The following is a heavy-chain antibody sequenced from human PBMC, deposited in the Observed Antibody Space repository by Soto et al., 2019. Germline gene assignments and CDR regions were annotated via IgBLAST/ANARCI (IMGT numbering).Heavy chain of an antibody. J-gene: IGHJ6*02. CDR1: GDSVSANSAA. CDR2: TYYRSKWNF. D-gene: IGHD6-6*01. CDR3: VLQPLATLDLCGMDV. Sequence: SQTLSLTCVISGDSVSANSAAWNWIRQSPSRGLEWLGRTYYRSKWNFDYAESVKSRMSIIPDTSNNHFSLLLNSVTPEDTAVYYCVLQPLATLDLCGMDVWGQGTTVTVSS. V-gene: IGHV6-1*01.